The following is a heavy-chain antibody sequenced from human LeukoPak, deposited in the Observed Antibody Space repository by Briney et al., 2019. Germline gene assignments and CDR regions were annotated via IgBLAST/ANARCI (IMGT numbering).Heavy chain of an antibody. V-gene: IGHV7-4-1*02. CDR3: ARAYQPLGGLSFPDY. CDR2: INPNTGNP. J-gene: IGHJ4*02. CDR1: GYSFTSYA. Sequence: GASVKVSCKASGYSFTSYAVNWVRQAPGQGLEWMGWINPNTGNPTYAQGFTGRFVFSLDTSVSTAYLQISSLKAEDSAVYYCARAYQPLGGLSFPDYWGQGTLVTVSS. D-gene: IGHD3-16*02.